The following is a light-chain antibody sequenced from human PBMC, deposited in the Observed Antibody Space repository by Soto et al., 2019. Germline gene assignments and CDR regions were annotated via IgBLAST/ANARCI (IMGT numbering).Light chain of an antibody. V-gene: IGKV1-5*01. J-gene: IGKJ5*01. Sequence: DIKMTHSPSTLPASVGDRVTLPXRSSQSIGFWFAWYQQEPGXPPQXXXYDXSSLERGVPSRLSGSGSATEFRLTISPRQPDDFATYYCQQYESVSVTVGHGTRLEI. CDR2: DXS. CDR1: QSIGFW. CDR3: QQYESVSVT.